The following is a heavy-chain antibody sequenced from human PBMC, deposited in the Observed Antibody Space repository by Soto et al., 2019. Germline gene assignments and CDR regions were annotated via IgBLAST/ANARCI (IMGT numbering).Heavy chain of an antibody. V-gene: IGHV1-69*13. CDR2: IIPIFSIA. CDR3: AREDRDRETGLVPAAIDGMDV. D-gene: IGHD2-2*01. Sequence: SVKVSCKASGGTFSSYTISWVRQAPGHGLEWIGRIIPIFSIASYAQKFQGRVTITADESTSTAYMELSSLRSDDTAVYYCAREDRDRETGLVPAAIDGMDVWGQGTTVTVSS. J-gene: IGHJ6*02. CDR1: GGTFSSYT.